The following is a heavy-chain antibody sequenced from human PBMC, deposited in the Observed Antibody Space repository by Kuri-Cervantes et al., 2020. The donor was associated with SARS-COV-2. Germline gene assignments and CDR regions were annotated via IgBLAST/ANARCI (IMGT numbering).Heavy chain of an antibody. CDR3: VRDPNCSAGNCYFDY. Sequence: ASVKVSCKASAYTFTSYGISWVRQAPGQELEWMAWIDCYNGRTEYARTLQGRLTVTTGASTSTAYMELRSLRSDDTAVYYCVRDPNCSAGNCYFDYWGQGTQVTVSS. V-gene: IGHV1-18*01. CDR1: AYTFTSYG. J-gene: IGHJ4*02. CDR2: IDCYNGRT. D-gene: IGHD2-15*01.